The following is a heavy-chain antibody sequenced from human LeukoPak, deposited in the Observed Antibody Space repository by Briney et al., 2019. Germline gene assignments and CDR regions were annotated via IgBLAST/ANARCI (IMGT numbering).Heavy chain of an antibody. D-gene: IGHD4-17*01. J-gene: IGHJ4*02. V-gene: IGHV1-69*13. Sequence: ASVKVSCKASGGTFSSYAISWVRQAPGQGLEWMGGIIPIFGTANYAQKFQGRVTITADESTSTAYMELSSLRSEDTAVYYCARASRYGDYPFVWGQGTLVTVSS. CDR2: IIPIFGTA. CDR1: GGTFSSYA. CDR3: ARASRYGDYPFV.